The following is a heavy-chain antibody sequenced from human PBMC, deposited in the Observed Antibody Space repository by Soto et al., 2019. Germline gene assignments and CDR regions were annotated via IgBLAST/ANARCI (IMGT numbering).Heavy chain of an antibody. CDR1: GFTVSSNY. V-gene: IGHV3-53*01. Sequence: GGSLRLSCAASGFTVSSNYMSWVRQAPGKGLEWASVIYSGGSTYYADSVKGRFTISRDNSKNTLYLQMNSLRAEDTAVYYCARSPTRELGFDYWAWGQGTLVTVSS. D-gene: IGHD1-26*01. J-gene: IGHJ5*02. CDR3: ARSPTRELGFDYWA. CDR2: IYSGGST.